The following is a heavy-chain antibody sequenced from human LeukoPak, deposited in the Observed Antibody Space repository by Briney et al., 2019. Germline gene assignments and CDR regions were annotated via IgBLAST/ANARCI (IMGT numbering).Heavy chain of an antibody. CDR1: GFTFSSYS. D-gene: IGHD3-10*01. CDR3: ARPLLWFGELDAFDI. J-gene: IGHJ3*02. Sequence: PGGSLRLSCAASGFTFSSYSMNWVRQAPGKGLEWVSSISSSSSYIYYADSVKGRFTISRDNAKNSLYLQMNSLRAEDTAVYYCARPLLWFGELDAFDIWGQGTMVTVSS. V-gene: IGHV3-21*01. CDR2: ISSSSSYI.